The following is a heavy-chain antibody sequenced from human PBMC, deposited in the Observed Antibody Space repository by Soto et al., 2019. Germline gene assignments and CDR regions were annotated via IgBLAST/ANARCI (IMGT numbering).Heavy chain of an antibody. V-gene: IGHV4-34*12. D-gene: IGHD1-1*01. J-gene: IGHJ1*01. Sequence: SETLSLTCAVYGGSFSGYYWSWIRQPPGKGLEWIGEIIHTGSTNYNPSLKSRVTISIDTSKKQFSLKLSSVTAADTAVYYCAPRFVPTATTMPWRPGPLVTGSS. CDR1: GGSFSGYY. CDR2: IIHTGST. CDR3: APRFVPTATTMP.